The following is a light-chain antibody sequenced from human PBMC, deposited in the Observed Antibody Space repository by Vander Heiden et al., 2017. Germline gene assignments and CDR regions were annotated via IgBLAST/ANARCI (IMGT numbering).Light chain of an antibody. V-gene: IGKV1-39*01. CDR3: QKSYSTPPWT. Sequence: DIQMTQSSSSLSASVGDRVTITCRASQSISSYLNWYQQKPGKAPKLLIYAASSLQSGVPSKFSGSGSGTDFTLTISSLQPEDFATYYCQKSYSTPPWTFGQGTKVEIK. J-gene: IGKJ1*01. CDR2: AAS. CDR1: QSISSY.